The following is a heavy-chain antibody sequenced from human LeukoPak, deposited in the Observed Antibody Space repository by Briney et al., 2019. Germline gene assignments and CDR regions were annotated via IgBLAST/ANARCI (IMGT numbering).Heavy chain of an antibody. CDR2: VHSSRGS. V-gene: IGHV4-4*07. Sequence: SETLSLTCTVSGGSISNYYWSWIRQPAGKGLEWIGRVHSSRGSNYNPSLKSRVTMSVDTSKNQVSLKLIAVTAADSAVYYCARENWNYGEDFWGQGTLVTVSS. CDR1: GGSISNYY. J-gene: IGHJ4*02. CDR3: ARENWNYGEDF. D-gene: IGHD1-7*01.